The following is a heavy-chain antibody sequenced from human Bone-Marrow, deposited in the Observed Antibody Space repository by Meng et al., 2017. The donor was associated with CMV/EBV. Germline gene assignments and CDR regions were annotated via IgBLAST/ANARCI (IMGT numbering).Heavy chain of an antibody. CDR3: ARSYGSGSYSYYYYGMDV. D-gene: IGHD3-10*01. CDR1: GFSLSTSGMR. CDR2: IDWDDDK. J-gene: IGHJ6*02. V-gene: IGHV2-70D*14. Sequence: SGPTLVKPTQTLTLTCTFSGFSLSTSGMRVSWIRQPPGKALEWLARIDWDDDKFYSTSLKTRLTISKDTSKNQVVLTMTNMDPVDTATYYCARSYGSGSYSYYYYGMDVWGQATTVTVSS.